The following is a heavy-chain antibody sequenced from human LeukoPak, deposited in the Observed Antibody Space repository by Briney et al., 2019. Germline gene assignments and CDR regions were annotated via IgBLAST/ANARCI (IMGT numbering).Heavy chain of an antibody. CDR2: ISGSGDNT. V-gene: IGHV3-23*01. Sequence: GGSLRLSCAASGFTFSSYAMSWVRQVPGKGLEWVSVISGSGDNTYYADSVKGRFTISRDNSKNMLYLQMNSLRPEDTAVYYCTSPDTADTWGQGTLVTVSS. D-gene: IGHD5-18*01. CDR1: GFTFSSYA. J-gene: IGHJ5*02. CDR3: TSPDTADT.